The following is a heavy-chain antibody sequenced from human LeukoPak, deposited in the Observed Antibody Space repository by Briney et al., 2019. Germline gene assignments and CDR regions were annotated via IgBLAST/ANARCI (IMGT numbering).Heavy chain of an antibody. V-gene: IGHV1-2*02. J-gene: IGHJ6*03. CDR3: ARALKSMVRHYYYMDV. Sequence: ASVKVSCKASGYTFTGYYMHWVRQAPGQGLEWMGWINPNSGGTNYAQKFQGRVTITRDTSASTAYMELSSLRSEDMAVYYCARALKSMVRHYYYMDVWGKGTTVTISS. D-gene: IGHD3-10*01. CDR2: INPNSGGT. CDR1: GYTFTGYY.